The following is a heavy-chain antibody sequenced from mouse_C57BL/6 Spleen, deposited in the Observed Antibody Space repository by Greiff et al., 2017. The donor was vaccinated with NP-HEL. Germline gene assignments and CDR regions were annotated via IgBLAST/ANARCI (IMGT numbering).Heavy chain of an antibody. D-gene: IGHD2-1*01. CDR1: GYTFTSYW. Sequence: QVQLQQSGAELVKPGASVKLSCKASGYTFTSYWMHWVKQRPGRGLEWIGRIDPNSGGTKYNEKFKSKATLTVDKPSSTAYMQLSSLTSEDSAVYYCARKKKLQPNEAMDYWGQGTSVTVSS. J-gene: IGHJ4*01. V-gene: IGHV1-72*01. CDR2: IDPNSGGT. CDR3: ARKKKLQPNEAMDY.